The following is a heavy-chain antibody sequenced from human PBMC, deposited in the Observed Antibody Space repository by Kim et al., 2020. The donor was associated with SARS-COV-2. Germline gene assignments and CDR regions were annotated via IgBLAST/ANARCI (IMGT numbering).Heavy chain of an antibody. D-gene: IGHD6-13*01. J-gene: IGHJ5*02. CDR2: INADNGNT. V-gene: IGHV1-3*01. CDR3: AGDYGLIAAADKNWFDP. Sequence: ASVKVSCKASGYTFTSYAMHWVRQAPGQRLEWMGWINADNGNTKYSQKFQGRVTITRDTSASTAYMELSSLRSEDTAVYYCAGDYGLIAAADKNWFDPWGQGTLVTVSS. CDR1: GYTFTSYA.